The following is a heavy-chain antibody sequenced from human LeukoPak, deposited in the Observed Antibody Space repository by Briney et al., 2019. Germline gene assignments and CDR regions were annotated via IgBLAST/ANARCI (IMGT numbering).Heavy chain of an antibody. D-gene: IGHD2-2*01. CDR2: IYYSGST. CDR3: ARSDCSSTSCPHAGYYYYMDV. CDR1: GGSISSSSYY. J-gene: IGHJ6*03. V-gene: IGHV4-39*01. Sequence: SETLSLTCTVSGGSISSSSYYWGCIRQPPGKGLEWIWSIYYSGSTYYNPSLKSRVTISVDTSKNQFSLKLSSVTAADTAVYYCARSDCSSTSCPHAGYYYYMDVWGKGTTVTVPS.